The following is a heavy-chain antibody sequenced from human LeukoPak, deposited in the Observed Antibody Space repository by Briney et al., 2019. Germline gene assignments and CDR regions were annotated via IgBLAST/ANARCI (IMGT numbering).Heavy chain of an antibody. Sequence: GGSLRLSCAASGFTFSTFAMSWVRQAPGKGLEWVSAISGSGGSTYYADSVKGRFTISRDNSKNTLYLQMNSLRAEDTAVYYCAKDRHGDYDYWGQGTLVTVSS. D-gene: IGHD4-17*01. J-gene: IGHJ4*02. CDR3: AKDRHGDYDY. CDR2: ISGSGGST. CDR1: GFTFSTFA. V-gene: IGHV3-23*01.